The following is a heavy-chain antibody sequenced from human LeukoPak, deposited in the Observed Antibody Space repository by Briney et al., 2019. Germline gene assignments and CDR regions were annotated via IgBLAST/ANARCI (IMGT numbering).Heavy chain of an antibody. CDR1: GCTFTSYG. V-gene: IGHV1-2*02. CDR3: ARDPRFLEWSPYPLEI. D-gene: IGHD3-3*01. J-gene: IGHJ3*02. CDR2: INPNSGGT. Sequence: ASVKVSCKASGCTFTSYGISWVRQAPGQGLEWMGWINPNSGGTNYAQKFQGRVTMTRDTSISTAYMELSRLRSDDTAVYYCARDPRFLEWSPYPLEIWGQGTMVTVSS.